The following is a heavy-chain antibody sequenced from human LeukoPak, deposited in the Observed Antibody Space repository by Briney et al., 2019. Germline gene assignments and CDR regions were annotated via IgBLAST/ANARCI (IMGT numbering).Heavy chain of an antibody. D-gene: IGHD6-19*01. J-gene: IGHJ4*02. CDR1: GFTFSSYG. CDR3: ARSIAVAGTLTGGY. CDR2: ISSSSSYI. Sequence: GGSLRLSCAASGFTFSSYGMNWVRQAPGKGLEWVSSISSSSSYIYYADSVKGRFTISRDNAKNSLYLQMNSLRAEDTAVYYCARSIAVAGTLTGGYWGQGTLVTVSS. V-gene: IGHV3-21*01.